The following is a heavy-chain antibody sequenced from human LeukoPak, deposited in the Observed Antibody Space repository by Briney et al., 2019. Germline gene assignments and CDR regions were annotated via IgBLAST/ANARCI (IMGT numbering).Heavy chain of an antibody. D-gene: IGHD3-22*01. J-gene: IGHJ4*02. CDR2: IIPNFGTA. CDR1: AGTFSSYA. Sequence: SVKVSCKASAGTFSSYAISWVRQAPGQGLEWMGGIIPNFGTANYAPKFQGRVTTTADESTSTAYMELSSLRSEDTAVYYCARVTYDSSGYMWYYFDYWGQGTLVSVSS. CDR3: ARVTYDSSGYMWYYFDY. V-gene: IGHV1-69*13.